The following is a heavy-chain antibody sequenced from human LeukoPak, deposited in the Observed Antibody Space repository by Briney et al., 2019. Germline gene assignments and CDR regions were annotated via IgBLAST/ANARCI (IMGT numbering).Heavy chain of an antibody. V-gene: IGHV3-21*01. D-gene: IGHD2-2*01. J-gene: IGHJ4*02. CDR1: GFTFSSYS. CDR2: ISSSSSYI. CDR3: AKDSLEYCSSTSCLVPFDY. Sequence: PGGSLRLSCAASGFTFSSYSMNWVRQAPGKGLEWVSSISSSSSYIYYADSVKGRFTISRDNSKNTLYLQLNSLRADDTAVYYCAKDSLEYCSSTSCLVPFDYWGQGTLVTVSS.